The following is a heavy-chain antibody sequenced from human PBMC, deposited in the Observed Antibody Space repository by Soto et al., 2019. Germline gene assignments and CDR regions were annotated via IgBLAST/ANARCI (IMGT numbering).Heavy chain of an antibody. CDR1: GYTFSNYG. V-gene: IGHV1-18*01. CDR3: ARVIPDAEAWFGP. CDR2: ISLYSDGT. J-gene: IGHJ5*02. Sequence: QVQLVQSGGEVKRPGASVKVSCKTSGYTFSNYGITWVRQAPGQPLEWLGWISLYSDGTNYAQKFQGRVSMTTDTSTTTAYMELRSLRPDDKAVYHCARVIPDAEAWFGPSGQGTLVTVSS. D-gene: IGHD2-2*01.